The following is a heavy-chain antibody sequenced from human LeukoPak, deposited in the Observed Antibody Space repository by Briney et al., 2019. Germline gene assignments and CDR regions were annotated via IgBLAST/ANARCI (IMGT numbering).Heavy chain of an antibody. Sequence: PGGSLRLSCAXXXXXFSSYAMSWVRQAPGKGLEWVSAISGSGGSTYYADSVKGRFTISRDNSKNTLYLQMDSLRAEDTAVYYCATLDGSGLTYDAFDIWGQGTMVTVSS. CDR3: ATLDGSGLTYDAFDI. CDR1: XXXFSSYA. D-gene: IGHD3-10*01. V-gene: IGHV3-23*01. J-gene: IGHJ3*02. CDR2: ISGSGGST.